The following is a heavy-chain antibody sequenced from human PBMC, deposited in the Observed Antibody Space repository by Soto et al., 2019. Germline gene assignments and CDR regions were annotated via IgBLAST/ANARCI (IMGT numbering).Heavy chain of an antibody. CDR2: ISSSSSYI. J-gene: IGHJ4*02. Sequence: EVQLVESGGGLVQPGGSLRLSCAASGFTFSSYSMNWVRQAPGKGLEWVSSISSSSSYIYYAGSVKGRFTISRDNAKNQLYLQRNSQRAEDTAVYYCARYRDWEFLDSDYWGQGTLVTVSS. D-gene: IGHD3-10*01. CDR1: GFTFSSYS. V-gene: IGHV3-21*01. CDR3: ARYRDWEFLDSDY.